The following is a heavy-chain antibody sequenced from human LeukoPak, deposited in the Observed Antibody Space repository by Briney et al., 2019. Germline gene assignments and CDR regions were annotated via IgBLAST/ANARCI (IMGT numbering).Heavy chain of an antibody. V-gene: IGHV4-34*01. Sequence: SETLSLTCAVYGGSFSGYYWSWIRQPPGKGLEWIGEINHSGSTYYNPSLKSRVTISIDSSKNQFSLKVNSVTAADTALYYCGGYCNGGNCLDAFDIWGQGTMVTVSS. CDR3: GGYCNGGNCLDAFDI. D-gene: IGHD2-15*01. CDR2: INHSGST. CDR1: GGSFSGYY. J-gene: IGHJ3*02.